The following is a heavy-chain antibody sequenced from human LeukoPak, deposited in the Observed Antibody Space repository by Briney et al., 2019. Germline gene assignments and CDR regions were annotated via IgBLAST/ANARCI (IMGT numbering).Heavy chain of an antibody. D-gene: IGHD5-12*01. CDR2: FSNSGTT. Sequence: SETLSLTCTVSGGSISSSNYYWSWIRQPPGKGLEWIGYFSNSGTTNQNPSLKSRVTMSVDTSKNQFSLKLSSVTAADTAVYYCARVRGYRFDYWGQGTLVTVSS. V-gene: IGHV4-61*01. CDR1: GGSISSSNYY. J-gene: IGHJ4*02. CDR3: ARVRGYRFDY.